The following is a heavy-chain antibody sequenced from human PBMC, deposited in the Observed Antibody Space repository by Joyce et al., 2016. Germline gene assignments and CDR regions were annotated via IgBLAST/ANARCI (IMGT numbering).Heavy chain of an antibody. CDR2: ISVGNGNT. CDR3: ARGSYCYGSGGGGWFDP. J-gene: IGHJ5*02. D-gene: IGHD3-10*01. Sequence: QVQLVQSGAEVKKPGASVKVPCKASGYTFNNYAMHWVRQAPGQGLACMGRISVGNGNTKDSQKFQGRLTISRDTSATTVYMEVSSLRSEDTAVYYCARGSYCYGSGGGGWFDPWGQGTLVTVSS. CDR1: GYTFNNYA. V-gene: IGHV1-3*01.